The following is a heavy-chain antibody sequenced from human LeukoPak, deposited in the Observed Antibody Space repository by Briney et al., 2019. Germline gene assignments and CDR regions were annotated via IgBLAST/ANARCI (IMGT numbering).Heavy chain of an antibody. CDR2: IYYSGST. Sequence: SETLSLTCTVSGGSISSYYWSWIRQPPGKGLEWIGYIYYSGSTNYNPSLKSRVTISVDTSKNQFSLKLSSVTAADTAVYYCARSPPYYDSSGYLTSTFDYWGQGTLVTVSS. J-gene: IGHJ4*02. V-gene: IGHV4-59*08. CDR3: ARSPPYYDSSGYLTSTFDY. D-gene: IGHD3-22*01. CDR1: GGSISSYY.